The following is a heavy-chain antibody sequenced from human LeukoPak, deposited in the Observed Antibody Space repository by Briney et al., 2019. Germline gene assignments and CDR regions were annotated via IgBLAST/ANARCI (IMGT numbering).Heavy chain of an antibody. D-gene: IGHD6-13*01. J-gene: IGHJ3*02. Sequence: SETLSLTCAVYGGSFSGYYWSWIRHPPGKGLQWIGEINRSGSTNYNPSLESRVTISVDTSKNQFSLNLNSVTAADTAMYYCARPTIAAAGRLAFDIWGQGTMVTVSS. CDR3: ARPTIAAAGRLAFDI. V-gene: IGHV4-34*01. CDR2: INRSGST. CDR1: GGSFSGYY.